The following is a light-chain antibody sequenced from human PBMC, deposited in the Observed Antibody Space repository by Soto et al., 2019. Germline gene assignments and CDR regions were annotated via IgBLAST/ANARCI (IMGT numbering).Light chain of an antibody. Sequence: QSVLTQPASVSGSPGQSITISCTGTSSDVGAYNYVSWYQQHPGKAPQLMIYEVSNRPSGVSDRFSGSKSGNTASLTISGLQAEDEADYYCSSFRSASTPVVFGGGTKLTVL. CDR1: SSDVGAYNY. J-gene: IGLJ2*01. CDR2: EVS. V-gene: IGLV2-14*01. CDR3: SSFRSASTPVV.